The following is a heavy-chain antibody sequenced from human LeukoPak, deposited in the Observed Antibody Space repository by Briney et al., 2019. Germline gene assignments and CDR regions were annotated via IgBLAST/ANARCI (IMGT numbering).Heavy chain of an antibody. D-gene: IGHD6-13*01. J-gene: IGHJ3*02. CDR1: GYTFTSYD. CDR3: ARDRDLAAAGQIHAFDI. Sequence: ASVKVSCKASGYTFTSYDINWVRQATGQGLEWMGWMNPNSGNTGYAQKFQGRVTMTRNTSISTAYMELSSLRSEDTAVYYCARDRDLAAAGQIHAFDIWGQGTMVTVSS. CDR2: MNPNSGNT. V-gene: IGHV1-8*01.